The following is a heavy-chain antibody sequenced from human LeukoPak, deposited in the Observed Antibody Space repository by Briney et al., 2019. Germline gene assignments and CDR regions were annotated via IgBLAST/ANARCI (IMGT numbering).Heavy chain of an antibody. D-gene: IGHD4-17*01. CDR3: VRDKGDVTRASSERFDY. CDR1: GGSISSYY. Sequence: SETLSLTCTVFGGSISSYYWSWIRQPPGKGLEWIGYIYYSGTTNYNPSLKSRVAISVDTSKNQFSLKLRSVTAADTAVYYCVRDKGDVTRASSERFDYWGQGTLVTVSS. V-gene: IGHV4-59*01. J-gene: IGHJ4*02. CDR2: IYYSGTT.